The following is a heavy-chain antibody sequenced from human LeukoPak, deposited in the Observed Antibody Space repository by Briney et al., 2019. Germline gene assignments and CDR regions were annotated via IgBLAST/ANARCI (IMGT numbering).Heavy chain of an antibody. CDR3: ARGGYYYYGMDV. Sequence: GRSLRLSCAASGFTFSCYAMHWVRQAPGKDLVWVAVISYDGSNKYYADSVKGRFTISRDNSKNTLYLQMNSLRAEDTAVYYCARGGYYYYGMDVWGQGTTVTVSS. J-gene: IGHJ6*02. CDR1: GFTFSCYA. CDR2: ISYDGSNK. V-gene: IGHV3-30-3*01.